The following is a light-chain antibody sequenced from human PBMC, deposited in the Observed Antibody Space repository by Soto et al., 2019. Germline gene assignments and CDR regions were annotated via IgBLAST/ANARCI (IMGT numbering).Light chain of an antibody. V-gene: IGLV2-11*01. J-gene: IGLJ1*01. CDR1: NNDVGAYNY. CDR2: DVN. Sequence: QSVLTQPRSVSGSPGQSVTISCTGANNDVGAYNYVSWYQQHPGKAPKLIIYDVNKRPSGVPDRFSGSKSGNTASLTISGLQAEDEADYYCCSYAGSYTFYVFGTGTKLTVL. CDR3: CSYAGSYTFYV.